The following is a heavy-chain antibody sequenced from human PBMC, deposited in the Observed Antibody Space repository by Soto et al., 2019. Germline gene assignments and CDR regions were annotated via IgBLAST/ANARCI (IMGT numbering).Heavy chain of an antibody. CDR1: GYTFTGYY. V-gene: IGHV1-2*04. Sequence: QVQLVQSGAEVKKPGASVKVSCKASGYTFTGYYMHWVRQAPGQGLEWMGWINPNSGGTNYAQKFQGWVPMTRHTSISTAYMELSRLRSDDTAVCYCARELDIAGYAFDCWGQGTMGTVSS. CDR2: INPNSGGT. CDR3: ARELDIAGYAFDC. J-gene: IGHJ3*01. D-gene: IGHD2-15*01.